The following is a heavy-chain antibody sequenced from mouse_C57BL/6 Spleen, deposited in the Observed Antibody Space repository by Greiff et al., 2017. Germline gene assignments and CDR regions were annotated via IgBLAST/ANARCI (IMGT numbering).Heavy chain of an antibody. Sequence: VKLMESGPELVKPGASVKISCKASGYAFSSSWMNWVKQRPGKGLEWIGRIYPGDGDTNYNGKFKGKATLTADKSSSTAYMQLSSLTSEDSAVYFCAREGVTTSVAYWGQGTLVTVSA. CDR3: AREGVTTSVAY. V-gene: IGHV1-82*01. CDR2: IYPGDGDT. CDR1: GYAFSSSW. J-gene: IGHJ3*01. D-gene: IGHD2-2*01.